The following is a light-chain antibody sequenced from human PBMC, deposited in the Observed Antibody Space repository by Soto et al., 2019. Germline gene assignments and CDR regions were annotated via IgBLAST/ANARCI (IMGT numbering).Light chain of an antibody. V-gene: IGKV3-20*01. Sequence: EIVLTQSTGTLSSTPGERVTLSCRASESVTNSYLAWYQQKPGQAPRLLIFGSSTRANGIPERFSGSGSGTDFTLTISRLEPEDFAVYYCQQYGTSRVTFGQGTRLEI. CDR1: ESVTNSY. J-gene: IGKJ5*01. CDR2: GSS. CDR3: QQYGTSRVT.